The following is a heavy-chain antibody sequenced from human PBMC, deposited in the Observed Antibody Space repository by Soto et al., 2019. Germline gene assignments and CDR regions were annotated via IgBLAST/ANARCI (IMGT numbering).Heavy chain of an antibody. D-gene: IGHD6-19*01. CDR3: AKKGPQQWLVGGWFVP. CDR1: GFTFSSYA. CDR2: ISGSGGST. J-gene: IGHJ5*02. V-gene: IGHV3-23*01. Sequence: GGSLRLSCAASGFTFSSYAMSWVRQAPGKGLEWVSAISGSGGSTYYADSVKGRFTISRDNSKNTLYLQMNSLRAEDTAVYYCAKKGPQQWLVGGWFVPWGQGSLVTVSS.